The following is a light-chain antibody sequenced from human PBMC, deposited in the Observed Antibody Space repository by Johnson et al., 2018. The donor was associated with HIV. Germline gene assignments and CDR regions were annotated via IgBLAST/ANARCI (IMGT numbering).Light chain of an antibody. Sequence: QSVLTQPPSVSAAPGQKVTISCSGSSSNIGNNYVSWYQQLPGTAPKLLIYDNNKRPSGIPDRFSGSKSGTSATLGITGLQTGDEADYYCGTWDSRLGAWVFRTATKVTVL. CDR1: SSNIGNNY. CDR2: DNN. V-gene: IGLV1-51*01. CDR3: GTWDSRLGAWV. J-gene: IGLJ1*01.